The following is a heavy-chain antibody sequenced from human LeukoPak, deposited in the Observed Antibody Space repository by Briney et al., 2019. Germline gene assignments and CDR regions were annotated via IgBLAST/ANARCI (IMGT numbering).Heavy chain of an antibody. CDR3: ASLTTVTTYNWFDP. V-gene: IGHV1-8*01. D-gene: IGHD4-17*01. CDR2: MNPNSGNT. J-gene: IGHJ5*02. Sequence: ASVKVSCKASGYTFTSYDINWVRQATGQGLEWMGWMNPNSGNTGYAQKFQGRVTMTRNTSISTAYMELSSLRSEDTAVYCCASLTTVTTYNWFDPWGQGTLVTVSS. CDR1: GYTFTSYD.